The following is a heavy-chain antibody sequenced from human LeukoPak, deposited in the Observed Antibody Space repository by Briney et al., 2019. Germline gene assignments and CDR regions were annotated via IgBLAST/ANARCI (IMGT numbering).Heavy chain of an antibody. V-gene: IGHV3-23*01. CDR2: ISGSGTST. J-gene: IGHJ4*02. CDR1: GFTFSSYA. Sequence: GGSLRLSCATPGFTFSSYAMSWVRQAPGKGLEWVSVISGSGTSTFYADSVKGRFTISRDNSKKTLYLQMNSLRAEDTAVYYCAKDRYAWTSGYSYNPFDYWAREPWSPSPQ. D-gene: IGHD5-18*01. CDR3: AKDRYAWTSGYSYNPFDY.